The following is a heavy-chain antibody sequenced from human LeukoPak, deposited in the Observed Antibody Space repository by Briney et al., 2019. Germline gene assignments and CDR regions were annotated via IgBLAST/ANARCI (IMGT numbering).Heavy chain of an antibody. CDR1: GFTFSTHW. CDR3: AREGLSCPSTSCSALDAFDI. CDR2: IKEDGSEK. J-gene: IGHJ3*02. Sequence: GGSLRLSCAASGFTFSTHWMSWVRQAPGKGLEWVAAIKEDGSEKYYVDSVKGRFTISRDNARNSLFLQMNSLRVEDTALYYCAREGLSCPSTSCSALDAFDIWGQGTVVTVSS. V-gene: IGHV3-7*01. D-gene: IGHD2-2*01.